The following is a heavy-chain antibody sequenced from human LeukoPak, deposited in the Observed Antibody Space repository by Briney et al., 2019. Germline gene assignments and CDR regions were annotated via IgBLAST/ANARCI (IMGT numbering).Heavy chain of an antibody. J-gene: IGHJ6*03. Sequence: GASVKASCKASGYTFTSYYMHWVRQAPGQGLEWMGIINPSGGSTSYAQKFQCRVTMTRDMSTSTVYMELSSLRSEDTAVYYCARTIAARPRSYYYYMNVWGKGTTVTVSS. CDR1: GYTFTSYY. D-gene: IGHD6-6*01. CDR2: INPSGGST. CDR3: ARTIAARPRSYYYYMNV. V-gene: IGHV1-46*01.